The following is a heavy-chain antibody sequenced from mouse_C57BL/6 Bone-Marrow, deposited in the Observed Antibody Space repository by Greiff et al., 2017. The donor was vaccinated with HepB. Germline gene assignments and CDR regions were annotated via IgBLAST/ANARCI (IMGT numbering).Heavy chain of an antibody. Sequence: EVMLVESGGGLVQPGGSMKLSCVASGFTFSNYWMNWVRQSPEKGLEWVAQIRLKSDNYATHYAESVKGRFTISRDDSKSSVYLQMNNLRAEDTGIYYCTVRDLFAYWGQGTLVTVSA. V-gene: IGHV6-3*01. CDR1: GFTFSNYW. J-gene: IGHJ3*01. CDR3: TVRDLFAY. CDR2: IRLKSDNYAT.